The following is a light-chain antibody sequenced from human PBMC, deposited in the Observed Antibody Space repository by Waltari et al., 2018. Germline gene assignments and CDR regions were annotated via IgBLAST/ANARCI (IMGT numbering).Light chain of an antibody. J-gene: IGKJ4*01. V-gene: IGKV2D-29*01. Sequence: VVTQTPRSLSVAPGQPASISCKSTQSPLHTNGDIFLSGYLQKPGQPPHLLIYEVSRRFSGVPDRFSGSGSGTYFTLKISRVEVEDVGIYYCMQSIQLPSFGGGTKVEIK. CDR1: QSPLHTNGDIF. CDR3: MQSIQLPS. CDR2: EVS.